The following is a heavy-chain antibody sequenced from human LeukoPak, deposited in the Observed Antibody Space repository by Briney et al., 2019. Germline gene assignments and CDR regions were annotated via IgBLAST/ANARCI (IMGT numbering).Heavy chain of an antibody. CDR2: FDPEDGET. D-gene: IGHD3-16*02. CDR1: GYTLTELS. J-gene: IGHJ4*02. V-gene: IGHV1-24*01. CDR3: ATGIPYDYVWGSYRPTYFDY. Sequence: ASVKVSCKVSGYTLTELSMHWVRQAPGKGLEWMGGFDPEDGETIYAQKFQGRVTMTEDTSTDTACMELSSLRSEDTAVYYCATGIPYDYVWGSYRPTYFDYWGQGTLVTVSS.